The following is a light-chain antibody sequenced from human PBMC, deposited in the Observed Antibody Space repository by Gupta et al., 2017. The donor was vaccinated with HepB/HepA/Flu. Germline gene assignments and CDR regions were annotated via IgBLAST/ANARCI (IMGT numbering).Light chain of an antibody. CDR2: GAS. CDR1: QSISSN. J-gene: IGKJ1*01. CDR3: QQYTNWPRT. V-gene: IGKV3-15*01. Sequence: EIVMTQSPASLSVSPGERATLSCRASQSISSNLAWYQQKPGQAPRLLIYGASTGATGVPARFSGSGSGTEFILTISSLQSEDIAVYYCQQYTNWPRTFGQGTTVEIK.